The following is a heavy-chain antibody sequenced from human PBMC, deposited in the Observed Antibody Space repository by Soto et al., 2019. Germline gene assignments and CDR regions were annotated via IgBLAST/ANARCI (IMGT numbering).Heavy chain of an antibody. V-gene: IGHV4-59*01. J-gene: IGHJ4*02. CDR3: ARAFGSTMPSLF. CDR2: IYYSGST. Sequence: SETLSLTCTVSGGYISSYYWTWIRQPPGNGLEWIGYIYYSGSTNYNPSLKRRVTMPIDTSKNQFSLKLSSVTAADTAVYYCARAFGSTMPSLFWGQGTIITVSS. CDR1: GGYISSYY. D-gene: IGHD3-16*01.